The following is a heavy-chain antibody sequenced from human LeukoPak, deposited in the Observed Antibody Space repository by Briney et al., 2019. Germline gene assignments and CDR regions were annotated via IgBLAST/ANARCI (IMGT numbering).Heavy chain of an antibody. CDR2: INPSVGST. CDR3: ARDNTAVAGRVIDY. Sequence: GASVKVSCKASGYTFTSYYIHWVRQAPGQGLERMGIINPSVGSTTYAQNFQGRVTMTRYTSTSSVYMELSSLRSEDTAVYYCARDNTAVAGRVIDYWGQGTLVTVSS. J-gene: IGHJ4*02. CDR1: GYTFTSYY. D-gene: IGHD6-19*01. V-gene: IGHV1-46*01.